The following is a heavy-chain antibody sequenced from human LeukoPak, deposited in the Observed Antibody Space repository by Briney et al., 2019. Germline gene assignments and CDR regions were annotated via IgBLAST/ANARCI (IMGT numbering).Heavy chain of an antibody. V-gene: IGHV4-59*01. CDR3: ARPHLYYDFWSGPSNDAFDI. CDR2: IYYSGST. Sequence: SETLSLTCTVSGGSISSYYWSWLRQPPGKGLEWIGYIYYSGSTNYNPSLKSRVTISVDTSKNQFSLKLSSVTAADTAVYYCARPHLYYDFWSGPSNDAFDIWGQGTMVTVSS. D-gene: IGHD3-3*01. CDR1: GGSISSYY. J-gene: IGHJ3*02.